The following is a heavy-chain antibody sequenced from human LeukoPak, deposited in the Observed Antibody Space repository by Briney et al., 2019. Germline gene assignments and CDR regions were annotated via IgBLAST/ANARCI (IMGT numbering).Heavy chain of an antibody. CDR3: AREGSTMVRGIITHPDF. CDR1: GGSISSSSYY. Sequence: SETLSLTCTVSGGSISSSSYYWGWIRQSPTKGLEWIGEINHSGSTNYNPSLKSRVTMSVDTSKNQFSLKLSFVTAADTAVYYCAREGSTMVRGIITHPDFWGQGTLVVVSS. CDR2: INHSGST. D-gene: IGHD3-10*01. V-gene: IGHV4-39*07. J-gene: IGHJ4*02.